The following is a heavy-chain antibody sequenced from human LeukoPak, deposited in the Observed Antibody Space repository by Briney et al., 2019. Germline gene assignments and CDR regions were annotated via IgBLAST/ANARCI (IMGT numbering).Heavy chain of an antibody. D-gene: IGHD6-19*01. V-gene: IGHV4-39*01. J-gene: IGHJ4*02. CDR1: GGSISSSSYY. Sequence: SETLSLTCTVSGGSISSSSYYWGWIRQPPGKGLEWIGSIYYSGSTYYNPSLKSRVTISVDTSKSQFSLKLSSVTAADTAVYYCARRDSSGWYYFDYWGQGTLVTVSS. CDR2: IYYSGST. CDR3: ARRDSSGWYYFDY.